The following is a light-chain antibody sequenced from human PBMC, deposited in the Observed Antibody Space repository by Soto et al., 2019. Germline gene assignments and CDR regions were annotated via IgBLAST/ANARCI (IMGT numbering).Light chain of an antibody. CDR1: QSISHY. J-gene: IGKJ3*01. CDR2: AAS. V-gene: IGKV1-39*01. Sequence: DIQMTQSPSSLSASVGDRVTITCRASQSISHYLNWYQQKPGKAPKLLIYAASSLHSGVPSRFSGSGAGTDFTLTISRLQPEDFATYYCQQSYSTPFTFGPGTKVDIK. CDR3: QQSYSTPFT.